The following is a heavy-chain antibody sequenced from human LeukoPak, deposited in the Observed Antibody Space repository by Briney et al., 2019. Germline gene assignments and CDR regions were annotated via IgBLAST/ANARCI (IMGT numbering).Heavy chain of an antibody. CDR2: ISPYNGDT. V-gene: IGHV1-18*04. CDR3: ARGTAGGGSWQPFDY. CDR1: GYPFTGYG. D-gene: IGHD6-13*01. J-gene: IGHJ4*02. Sequence: ASVKVSCKASGYPFTGYGISWVRQAPGQGLEWMGWISPYNGDTNYEQKLQGRVTMTTDTSTSTVYMELRGLRSDDTAVYYCARGTAGGGSWQPFDYWGQGTLVTVSS.